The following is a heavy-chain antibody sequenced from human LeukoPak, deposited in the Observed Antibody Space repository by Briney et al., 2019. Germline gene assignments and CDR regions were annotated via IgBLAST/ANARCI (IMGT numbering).Heavy chain of an antibody. D-gene: IGHD6-13*01. CDR1: RFTVSSKY. CDR3: ARESKIAARGD. Sequence: PGGSLRLSCAASRFTVSSKYMNWVRQAPGKGLEWVSVIESGGSTYYADSVKGRFTISRDNSKNTLYLQMNSLRAEDTAVYYCARESKIAARGDWGQGTLVTVSS. CDR2: IESGGST. V-gene: IGHV3-53*01. J-gene: IGHJ4*02.